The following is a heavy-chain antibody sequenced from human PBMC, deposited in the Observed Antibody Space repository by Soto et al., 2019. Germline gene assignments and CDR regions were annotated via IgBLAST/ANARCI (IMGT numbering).Heavy chain of an antibody. J-gene: IGHJ1*01. V-gene: IGHV3-66*01. Sequence: PGGSLRLSCAASGFTVRSNYMSWVRQAPGKGLEWVSVIYSGGSTYYADSVKGRFTISRDNSKNTLYLQMNSLRAEDTAVYYCASPDCGDERKYFQHWGLGTLVTVPQ. CDR2: IYSGGST. CDR1: GFTVRSNY. CDR3: ASPDCGDERKYFQH. D-gene: IGHD4-17*01.